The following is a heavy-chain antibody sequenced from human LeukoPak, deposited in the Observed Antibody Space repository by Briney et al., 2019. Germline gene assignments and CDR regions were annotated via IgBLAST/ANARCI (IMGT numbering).Heavy chain of an antibody. V-gene: IGHV3-7*01. Sequence: PGGSLRLSCAASGLTFSSHWMTWVRQAPGKGLEWVANMKEDGSELYYVDSVKGRFTISRDNSKNSLYLQMNSLRAEDTAVYYCARGWAYLDPWGQGTLVIVSS. D-gene: IGHD5-24*01. CDR3: ARGWAYLDP. J-gene: IGHJ5*02. CDR2: MKEDGSEL. CDR1: GLTFSSHW.